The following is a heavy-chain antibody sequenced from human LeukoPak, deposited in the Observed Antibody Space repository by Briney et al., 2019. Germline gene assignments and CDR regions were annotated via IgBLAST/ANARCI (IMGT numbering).Heavy chain of an antibody. CDR3: ARDATTTVGWVYMDV. V-gene: IGHV3-48*04. CDR2: ISNSGDTI. D-gene: IGHD4-11*01. Sequence: GGSLRLSCAASGFTFSSYSMNWVRQAPGKGLEWLAHISNSGDTIHYATSVEGRFTISRDNAKNSVYLQMNSLRVEDTALYYCARDATTTVGWVYMDVWGKGTAVTIS. CDR1: GFTFSSYS. J-gene: IGHJ6*03.